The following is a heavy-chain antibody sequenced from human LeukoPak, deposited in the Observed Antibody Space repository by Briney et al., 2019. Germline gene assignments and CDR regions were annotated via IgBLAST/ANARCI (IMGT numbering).Heavy chain of an antibody. V-gene: IGHV4-61*02. CDR3: ARDGYNENEYYFDY. Sequence: PSQTLSLTCIVSGGSITSGSYYWSWLRQPAGKGLEWIGRIYTSGSTNYNPSLKSRVTISVDTSKNQVSLKLSSVTAADTAVYYCARDGYNENEYYFDYWGQGTLVTVSS. D-gene: IGHD5-24*01. J-gene: IGHJ4*02. CDR2: IYTSGST. CDR1: GGSITSGSYY.